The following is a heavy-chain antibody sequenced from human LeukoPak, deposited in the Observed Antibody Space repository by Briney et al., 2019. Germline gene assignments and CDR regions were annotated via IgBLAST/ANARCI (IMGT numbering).Heavy chain of an antibody. CDR3: ARDLEGSGSYYDY. Sequence: SETLSLTCTVSGGSISSGGYYWSWIRQPPGKGLEWIGYIYHSGSTYYNPSLKSRVTISVDTSKNQFSLKLSSVTAADTAVYYCARDLEGSGSYYDYWGQGTLVTVSS. D-gene: IGHD3-10*01. CDR2: IYHSGST. V-gene: IGHV4-30-2*01. J-gene: IGHJ4*02. CDR1: GGSISSGGYY.